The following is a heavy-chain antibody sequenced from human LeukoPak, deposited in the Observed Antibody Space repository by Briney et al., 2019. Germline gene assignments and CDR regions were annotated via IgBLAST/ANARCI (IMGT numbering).Heavy chain of an antibody. CDR1: GGSISSSVYY. Sequence: SETLSLTCSVSGGSISSSVYYWGWIRQPPGKGLEWIGSIHYRGNTYYNASLKRRVTISVDTSKNQFSLKLTSVTAADTAAYYCARPSRDAYNHDFDYWGQGTLVTVSS. J-gene: IGHJ4*02. D-gene: IGHD5-24*01. V-gene: IGHV4-39*01. CDR2: IHYRGNT. CDR3: ARPSRDAYNHDFDY.